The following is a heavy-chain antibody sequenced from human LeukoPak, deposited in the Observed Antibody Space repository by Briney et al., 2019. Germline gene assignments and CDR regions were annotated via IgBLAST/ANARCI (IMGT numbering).Heavy chain of an antibody. D-gene: IGHD5-18*01. J-gene: IGHJ6*02. CDR1: GGSMTSYY. CDR3: ARGGARFSYDYSYFAMDV. V-gene: IGHV4-4*07. Sequence: SETLSLTCTVSGGSMTSYYWSWIRQPAGKGLEWIGRIYASGNTDLYPSLKSRVTMSVDTSKNQFSLKLTSVTAADTAVYYCARGGARFSYDYSYFAMDVWGQGTTVTVSS. CDR2: IYASGNT.